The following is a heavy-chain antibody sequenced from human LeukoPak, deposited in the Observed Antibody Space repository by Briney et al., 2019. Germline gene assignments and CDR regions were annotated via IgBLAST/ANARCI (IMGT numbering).Heavy chain of an antibody. CDR3: DTDQTHYDFWSDSYETSHFDY. Sequence: GGSLRLSCAASGFTFSHAWMSWARQTPGKGLEWVGRIKSETDGGRADYAASVEGRFTISRDDSKNTLYLQINSLKTEDTGVYYCDTDQTHYDFWSDSYETSHFDYWGQGTLVTVSS. V-gene: IGHV3-15*01. J-gene: IGHJ4*02. CDR2: IKSETDGGRA. CDR1: GFTFSHAW. D-gene: IGHD3-3*01.